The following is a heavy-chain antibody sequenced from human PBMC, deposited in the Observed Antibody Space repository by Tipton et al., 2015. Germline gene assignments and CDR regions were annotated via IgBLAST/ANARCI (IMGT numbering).Heavy chain of an antibody. Sequence: SLRLSCAASGFTLRSYGMSWVRQAPGKGPEWVSAISGSGGSTYYADSVKGRFTISRDNSKNTLYLQMNSLRAEDTAVYYCAKDGAAVTNDYWGQGTLVTVSS. D-gene: IGHD4-17*01. V-gene: IGHV3-23*01. J-gene: IGHJ4*02. CDR1: GFTLRSYG. CDR2: ISGSGGST. CDR3: AKDGAAVTNDY.